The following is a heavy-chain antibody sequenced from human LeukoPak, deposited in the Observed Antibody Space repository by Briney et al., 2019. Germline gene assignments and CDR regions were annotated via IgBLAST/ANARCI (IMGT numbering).Heavy chain of an antibody. J-gene: IGHJ3*02. D-gene: IGHD4-17*01. V-gene: IGHV3-30-3*01. CDR3: ARDQYGFPGGALDI. CDR1: RFTFSTYA. CDR2: ISFDGSDK. Sequence: GGSLRLSCAASRFTFSTYAIHWVRQAPGKGLEWVAVISFDGSDKFYADSVKGRFTISRDNSKNTLYLRMNSLRAEDTAVYYCARDQYGFPGGALDIWGQGTMVTVSS.